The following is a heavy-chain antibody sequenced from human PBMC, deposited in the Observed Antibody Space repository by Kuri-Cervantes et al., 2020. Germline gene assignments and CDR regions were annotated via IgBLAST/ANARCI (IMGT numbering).Heavy chain of an antibody. D-gene: IGHD1-26*01. Sequence: GESLEISCAASGFTFSSYAMHLVRQTPGKGLGWVAVISYDGSNKYYADSVKGRFTISRDNAKNSLYLQMNSLSAEDTAVYYCASSKWEILNTPPLDYWGQGTLVTVSS. V-gene: IGHV3-30-3*01. CDR3: ASSKWEILNTPPLDY. CDR2: ISYDGSNK. CDR1: GFTFSSYA. J-gene: IGHJ4*01.